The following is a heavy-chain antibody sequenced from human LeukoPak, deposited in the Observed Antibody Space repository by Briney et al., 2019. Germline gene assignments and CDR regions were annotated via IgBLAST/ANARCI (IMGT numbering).Heavy chain of an antibody. CDR1: GFTFSSYS. Sequence: GGSLRLSCAASGFTFSSYSMNWVRQAPGKGLEWVSSISSSSSYIYYADSVKGRFTISRDNAKNSLYLQMNSLRAEDTAVYYCARARSRLRDPAFDYWGQGTLVTVSS. CDR2: ISSSSSYI. CDR3: ARARSRLRDPAFDY. V-gene: IGHV3-21*01. D-gene: IGHD5-12*01. J-gene: IGHJ4*02.